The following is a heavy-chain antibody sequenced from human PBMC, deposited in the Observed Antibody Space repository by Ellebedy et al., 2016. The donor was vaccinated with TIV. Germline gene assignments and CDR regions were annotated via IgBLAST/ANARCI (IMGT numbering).Heavy chain of an antibody. Sequence: MPSETLSLTCTFSGGSLRGYYWIWIRQPPGKGLEWIGYIYYSGSTNYNPSLKSRVTMSVDTSKNQFSLNLSSVTAADTAVYYCARADYGDYGAYYYGLDVWGQGTTVTVSS. V-gene: IGHV4-59*01. D-gene: IGHD4-17*01. CDR1: GGSLRGYY. CDR2: IYYSGST. J-gene: IGHJ6*02. CDR3: ARADYGDYGAYYYGLDV.